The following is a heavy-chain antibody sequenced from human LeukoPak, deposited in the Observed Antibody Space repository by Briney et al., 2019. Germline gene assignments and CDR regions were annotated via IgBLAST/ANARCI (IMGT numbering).Heavy chain of an antibody. Sequence: GGSLRLSCAASGFTFTIYSMNWVRQAPGKGLEWVSYVSTSSSTIYYADSVKGRFTISRDNAKNSLYLQMNSLRAKDTAVYYCAKGRGPGSSAFDYWGQGTLVTVSS. V-gene: IGHV3-48*01. D-gene: IGHD2-2*01. CDR3: AKGRGPGSSAFDY. J-gene: IGHJ4*02. CDR2: VSTSSSTI. CDR1: GFTFTIYS.